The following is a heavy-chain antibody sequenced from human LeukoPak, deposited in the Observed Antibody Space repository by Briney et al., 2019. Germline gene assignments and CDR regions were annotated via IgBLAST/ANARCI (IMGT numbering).Heavy chain of an antibody. D-gene: IGHD2-21*01. CDR1: GGTFSSYA. J-gene: IGHJ4*02. Sequence: ASVNVSCKASGGTFSSYAISWVRQAPGQGVEWMGRIIPILGIANYAQKFQGRVTITADKSTSTAYMELSSLRSEDTAVYYCARGAEHIGHDDYWGQGTLVTVSS. CDR2: IIPILGIA. V-gene: IGHV1-69*04. CDR3: ARGAEHIGHDDY.